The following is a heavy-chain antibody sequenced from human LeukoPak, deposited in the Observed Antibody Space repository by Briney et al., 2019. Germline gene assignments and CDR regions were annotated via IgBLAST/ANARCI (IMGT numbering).Heavy chain of an antibody. J-gene: IGHJ1*01. CDR2: ISAYNGYT. V-gene: IGHV1-18*01. D-gene: IGHD4-23*01. CDR1: GYTFTNYG. CDR3: ARDKAVTTEVTQHFQH. Sequence: ASVKVSCKASGYTFTNYGISWVRQAPGQGHEWMGWISAYNGYTDYAQKLQFRVTMTTDTSTSTAYMELRSLRSDDTAVYYCARDKAVTTEVTQHFQHWGQGTLVTVSS.